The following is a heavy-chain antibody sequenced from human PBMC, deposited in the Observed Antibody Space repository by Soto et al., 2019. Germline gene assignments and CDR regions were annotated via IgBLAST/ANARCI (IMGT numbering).Heavy chain of an antibody. CDR3: ARHLTKITYYYGSGSYHMPPNFDY. Sequence: SETLSLTCTVSGISISSSSYYWGWIRQPPGKGLEWIGGIYYSGSTYYNPSLKSRVTISVDTSKNQFSLKLSSVTAADTAVYYCARHLTKITYYYGSGSYHMPPNFDYWGQGTLVTVS. J-gene: IGHJ4*02. CDR1: GISISSSSYY. V-gene: IGHV4-39*01. CDR2: IYYSGST. D-gene: IGHD3-10*01.